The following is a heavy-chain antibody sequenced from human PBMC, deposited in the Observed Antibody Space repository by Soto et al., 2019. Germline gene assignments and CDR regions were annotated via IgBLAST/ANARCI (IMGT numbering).Heavy chain of an antibody. CDR1: GGSFSGYY. V-gene: IGHV4-34*01. D-gene: IGHD3-9*01. CDR3: ARAPGLKYYYYYYGMDV. J-gene: IGHJ6*02. Sequence: KPSETLSLTCAVYGGSFSGYYWSWIRQPPGKGLEWIGEINHSGSTNYNPSLKSRVTISVDTSKNQFSLKLSSVTAADTAVYYCARAPGLKYYYYYYGMDVWGQGTTVTVSS. CDR2: INHSGST.